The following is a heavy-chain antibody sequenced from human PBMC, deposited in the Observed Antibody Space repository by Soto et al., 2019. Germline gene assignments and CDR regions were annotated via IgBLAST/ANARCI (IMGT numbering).Heavy chain of an antibody. Sequence: EVQLLESGGGLVQPGGSLRLSCAASGFTLSSDAMGWVRQAPGRGLEWISLIRGSGGATFHADSVEGLLTISRDISKNTLYLQMNSLRAEDSAVYSCAKDRGDNAGYPAFDIWGQGTMVTVSS. CDR2: IRGSGGAT. V-gene: IGHV3-23*01. J-gene: IGHJ3*02. CDR3: AKDRGDNAGYPAFDI. CDR1: GFTLSSDA. D-gene: IGHD3-9*01.